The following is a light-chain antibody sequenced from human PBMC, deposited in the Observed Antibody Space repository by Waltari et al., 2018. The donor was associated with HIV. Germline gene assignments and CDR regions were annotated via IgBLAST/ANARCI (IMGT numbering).Light chain of an antibody. CDR3: GTWDNRLNAYV. J-gene: IGLJ1*01. CDR2: DNN. CDR1: SPTVGSNF. Sequence: QSVLTQAPSVSAAPGQKIAISCSGASPTVGSNFVSWYQHFPGRAPQLLIYDNNRRPSEIPDRFSGSKSGTSATLDITGLQTGDEADYYCGTWDNRLNAYVFGSGTEVTVL. V-gene: IGLV1-51*01.